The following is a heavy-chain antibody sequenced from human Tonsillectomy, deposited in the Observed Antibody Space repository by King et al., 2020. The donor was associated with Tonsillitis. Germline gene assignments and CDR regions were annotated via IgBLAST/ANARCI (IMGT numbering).Heavy chain of an antibody. CDR3: ARSGSASYTNWFDP. CDR2: INYSGST. CDR1: GGSISSSSYY. Sequence: QLQESGPGLVKPSETLSLTCIVSGGSISSSSYYWGWIRQPPGKGLEWIGSINYSGSTYYNPSLKSRVTISIDTSKNQFSLKLSSVTAADTAVYYCARSGSASYTNWFDPWGQGTLVTVSS. V-gene: IGHV4-39*07. J-gene: IGHJ5*02. D-gene: IGHD3-10*01.